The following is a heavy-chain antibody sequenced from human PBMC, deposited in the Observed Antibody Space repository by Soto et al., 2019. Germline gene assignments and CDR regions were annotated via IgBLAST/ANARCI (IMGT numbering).Heavy chain of an antibody. D-gene: IGHD1-26*01. CDR3: ARFSGSYYYGMDV. CDR2: INHSGST. Sequence: PSETLSLTCAVYGGSFSGYFWSWIRQPPGKGLEWIGEINHSGSTNYNPSLKSRVTISVDTSKNQFSLKLSSVTAADTAVYYCARFSGSYYYGMDVWGQGTTVTVSS. V-gene: IGHV4-34*01. CDR1: GGSFSGYF. J-gene: IGHJ6*02.